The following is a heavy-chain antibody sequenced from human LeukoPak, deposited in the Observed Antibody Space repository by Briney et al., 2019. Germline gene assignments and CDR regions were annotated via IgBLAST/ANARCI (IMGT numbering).Heavy chain of an antibody. CDR3: ARDSRYCSGGSCPYYFDY. J-gene: IGHJ4*02. V-gene: IGHV1-2*02. CDR1: GYTFTVYY. Sequence: GASVKVSCKASGYTFTVYYMHFVRQAPGQGLEWMGWINPNSGGTNYAQKFQGRVTMTRDTSISTAYMELSRLRSDDTAVYYCARDSRYCSGGSCPYYFDYWGQGTLVTVSS. CDR2: INPNSGGT. D-gene: IGHD2-15*01.